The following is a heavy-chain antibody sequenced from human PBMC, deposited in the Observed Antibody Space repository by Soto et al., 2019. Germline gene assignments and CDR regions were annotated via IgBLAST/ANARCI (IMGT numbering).Heavy chain of an antibody. CDR2: IYYSGRT. CDR3: ARVISSSSSLGLRYYYYGMDV. J-gene: IGHJ6*02. D-gene: IGHD6-6*01. V-gene: IGHV4-39*01. Sequence: PSETLSLTCTVSGGSISSSRYYWGWVRQPPGKGLEWIGGIYYSGRTYYNPSLNSRVTISVATSKSQFSLQLFSVTAADTAVYYCARVISSSSSLGLRYYYYGMDVWGQGTTVTVSS. CDR1: GGSISSSRYY.